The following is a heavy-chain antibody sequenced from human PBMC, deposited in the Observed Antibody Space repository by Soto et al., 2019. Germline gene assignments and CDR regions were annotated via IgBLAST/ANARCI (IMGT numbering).Heavy chain of an antibody. V-gene: IGHV3-30-3*01. CDR1: GFTFSTYA. CDR3: ATKYFWDAFDI. CDR2: ISFDGSNK. Sequence: GSPRLSCAASGFTFSTYAMPWVRQAPGKGLEWVAVISFDGSNKYYADSVKGRFTISRDNSRSTLYLQMNSLRTEDTAVYYCATKYFWDAFDIWGHGTMVTVSS. J-gene: IGHJ3*02. D-gene: IGHD3-10*01.